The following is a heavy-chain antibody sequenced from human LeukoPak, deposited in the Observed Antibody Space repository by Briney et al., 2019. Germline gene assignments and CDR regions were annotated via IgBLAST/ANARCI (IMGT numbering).Heavy chain of an antibody. CDR1: GGSIGSYY. V-gene: IGHV4-59*01. Sequence: PSETLSLTCTVSGGSIGSYYWSWIRQPPGKGLEWIGYIYYSGSTNYNPSLKSRVTISVDTSKNQFSLKLSSVTAADTAVYYCARVSSALGYFDYWGQGTLVTVSS. CDR3: ARVSSALGYFDY. CDR2: IYYSGST. D-gene: IGHD3-22*01. J-gene: IGHJ4*02.